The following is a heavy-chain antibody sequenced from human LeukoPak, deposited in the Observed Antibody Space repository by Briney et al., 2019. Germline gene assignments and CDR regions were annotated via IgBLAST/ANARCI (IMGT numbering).Heavy chain of an antibody. J-gene: IGHJ4*02. V-gene: IGHV3-66*03. CDR1: GFSVSDNY. D-gene: IGHD1-7*01. CDR2: VSTTGNL. CDR3: ARGPTWDYLLDY. Sequence: GGSLRLSCAASGFSVSDNYMSWVRQAPGKGLEWVSLVSTTGNLHYADSVKGRFTISRDFSNNTLYLEMNSLTVEDTAVYYCARGPTWDYLLDYWGQGTLVTVSS.